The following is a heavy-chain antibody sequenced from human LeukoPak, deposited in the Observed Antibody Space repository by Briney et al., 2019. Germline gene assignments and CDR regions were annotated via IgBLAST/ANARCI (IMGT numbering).Heavy chain of an antibody. CDR1: GGSFSGYY. CDR2: INHSGST. D-gene: IGHD2-2*01. CDR3: ARFVVVPAAMLDY. Sequence: SETLSLTCAVYGGSFSGYYWSWIRQPPGKGLEWIGEINHSGSTNYNPSLKSRVTISVDTSKNQFSLKLSSVTAADTAVYYCARFVVVPAAMLDYWGQGTLVTVSS. V-gene: IGHV4-34*01. J-gene: IGHJ4*02.